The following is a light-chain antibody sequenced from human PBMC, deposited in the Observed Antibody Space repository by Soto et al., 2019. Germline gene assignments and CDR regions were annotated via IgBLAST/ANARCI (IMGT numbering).Light chain of an antibody. CDR2: DAS. J-gene: IGKJ1*01. CDR3: QQYVSSFRT. V-gene: IGKV3D-20*01. Sequence: EIVLTQSPATLSLSPGERATLSCGASQSVSNSYLAWYQQKPGLAPRLLIYDASNRATGIPDRFSGSGSETDFTLTISRLEPEDFAVYYCQQYVSSFRTFGQGTRWISN. CDR1: QSVSNSY.